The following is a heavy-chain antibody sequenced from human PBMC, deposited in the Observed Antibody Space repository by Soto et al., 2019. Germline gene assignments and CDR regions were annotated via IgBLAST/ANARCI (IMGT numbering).Heavy chain of an antibody. V-gene: IGHV4-61*01. J-gene: IGHJ4*02. Sequence: PSETLSLTCTVSGASVSSDSYYWTWIRQPPGKGLEWIGYIYYSGSTNYNPSLKSRVTISVDTSKTQFSLKLSSLTAADTAVYNCAGNSVTTHDFEYWGQGTPVIVSS. CDR3: AGNSVTTHDFEY. CDR2: IYYSGST. CDR1: GASVSSDSYY. D-gene: IGHD1-26*01.